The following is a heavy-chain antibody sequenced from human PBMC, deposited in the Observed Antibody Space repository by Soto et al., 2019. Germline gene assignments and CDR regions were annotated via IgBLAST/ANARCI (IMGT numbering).Heavy chain of an antibody. CDR1: GFTFSHYF. CDR3: VREKYCSGGSCYSDY. Sequence: QVQLVEFGGGLAKPGGSLRLSCAASGFTFSHYFMTWIRQAPGKGLEWVSHISNSGSTTYYADSVKGRFTISRDNAKDSQSLQMNSLRAEGTAVYYCVREKYCSGGSCYSDYWGQGTLVTVSS. CDR2: ISNSGSTT. D-gene: IGHD2-15*01. J-gene: IGHJ4*02. V-gene: IGHV3-11*01.